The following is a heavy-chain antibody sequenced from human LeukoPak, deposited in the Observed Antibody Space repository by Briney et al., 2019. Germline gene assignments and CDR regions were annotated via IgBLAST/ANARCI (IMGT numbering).Heavy chain of an antibody. D-gene: IGHD3-22*01. J-gene: IGHJ4*02. CDR3: AKAVDYYDISGYSSFDY. CDR2: IRYDGSNK. CDR1: GFTFSIYG. V-gene: IGHV3-30*02. Sequence: GSLRLSCAASGFTFSIYGMHWVRQAPGKGLEWVAFIRYDGSNKYYADSVKGRFTISRDNSKNTLYLQMNSLRPEDTAVYYCAKAVDYYDISGYSSFDYWGQGNVVTVSS.